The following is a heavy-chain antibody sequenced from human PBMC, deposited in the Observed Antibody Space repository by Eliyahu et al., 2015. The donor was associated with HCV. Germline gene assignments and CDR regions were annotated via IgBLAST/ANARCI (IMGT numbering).Heavy chain of an antibody. CDR3: ARDGWIQLWLRPYYYYMDV. V-gene: IGHV3-30-3*01. CDR2: ISYDGSNK. J-gene: IGHJ6*03. Sequence: QVQLVESGGGVVQPGRSLRLSCAASGFTFSSYAMHWVRQAPGKGLEWVAVISYDGSNKYYADSVKGRFTISRDNSKNTLYLQMNSLRAEDTAVYYCARDGWIQLWLRPYYYYMDVWGKGTTVTVSS. D-gene: IGHD5-18*01. CDR1: GFTFSSYA.